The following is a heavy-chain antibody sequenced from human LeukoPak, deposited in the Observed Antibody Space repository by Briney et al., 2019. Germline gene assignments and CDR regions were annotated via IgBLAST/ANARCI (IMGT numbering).Heavy chain of an antibody. D-gene: IGHD3-9*01. J-gene: IGHJ6*03. CDR3: ARYDDYDILTVAPGYYMDV. CDR2: ISAYNGNT. V-gene: IGHV1-18*01. Sequence: ASVKVSCKASGYTFTSYGLSWVRQAPGLGLEWMGWISAYNGNTNYAQKLQGRVTMTTDTSTSTAYMELRSLRSDDTAVYDCARYDDYDILTVAPGYYMDVWGKGTTVTVSS. CDR1: GYTFTSYG.